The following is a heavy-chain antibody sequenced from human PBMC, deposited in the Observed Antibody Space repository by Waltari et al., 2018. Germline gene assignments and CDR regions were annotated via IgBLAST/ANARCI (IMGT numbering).Heavy chain of an antibody. CDR2: IKQDGSEK. Sequence: EVQLVESGGGLVQPGGSLRLSCAASGFTFSSYWMSWVRQAPGKGLEWVANIKQDGSEKYYVDSVKGRFTSSRDNAKNSLYLQMNSLRAEDTAVYYCAKDPASYSDAFDIWGQGTTVTVSS. J-gene: IGHJ3*02. D-gene: IGHD2-15*01. V-gene: IGHV3-7*01. CDR1: GFTFSSYW. CDR3: AKDPASYSDAFDI.